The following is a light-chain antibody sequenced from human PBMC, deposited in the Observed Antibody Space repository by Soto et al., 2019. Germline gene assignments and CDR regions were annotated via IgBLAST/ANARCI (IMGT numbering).Light chain of an antibody. CDR3: SAPKSSSTHV. CDR1: SSDVGAYTF. Sequence: QSALTQPASVSGSPGQSITISCTGNSSDVGAYTFVSWYQQHPDKVLKLMIFDVSRRPSGVSDRFTGSKSGNTASLTISGIQPKDEDEYSCSAPKSSSTHVFGSGTKLTVL. J-gene: IGLJ1*01. CDR2: DVS. V-gene: IGLV2-14*03.